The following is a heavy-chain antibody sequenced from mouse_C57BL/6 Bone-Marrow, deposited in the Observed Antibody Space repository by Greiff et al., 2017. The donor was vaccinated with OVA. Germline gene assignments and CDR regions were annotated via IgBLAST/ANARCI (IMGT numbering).Heavy chain of an antibody. CDR1: GYTFTDYE. CDR3: TRGYSNYYAMDY. J-gene: IGHJ4*01. V-gene: IGHV1-15*01. D-gene: IGHD2-5*01. Sequence: VQLQESGAELVRPGASVTLSCKASGYTFTDYEMHWVKQTPVHGLEWIGAIDPETGGTAYNQKFKGKAILTADKSSSTAYMELLSLTSEDSAVYYSTRGYSNYYAMDYWGQGTTVTVSS. CDR2: IDPETGGT.